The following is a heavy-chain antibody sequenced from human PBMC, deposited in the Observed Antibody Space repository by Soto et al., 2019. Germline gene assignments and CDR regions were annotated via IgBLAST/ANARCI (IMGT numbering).Heavy chain of an antibody. CDR1: GFTFSNYG. J-gene: IGHJ4*02. CDR3: AKDHLTTTVTTVGY. D-gene: IGHD4-17*01. V-gene: IGHV3-30*18. CDR2: ISYHGSDK. Sequence: QVQLVESGGGVVQPGRSLRLSCAASGFTFSNYGMHWVRQAPGKGLEWVAVISYHGSDKYYADSVKGRFTIPRDNSKNKLSLQMHSLRAEDTAVYYCAKDHLTTTVTTVGYWGQGTLVTVSS.